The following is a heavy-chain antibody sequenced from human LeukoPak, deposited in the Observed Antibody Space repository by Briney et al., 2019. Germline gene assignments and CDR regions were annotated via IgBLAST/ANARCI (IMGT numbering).Heavy chain of an antibody. CDR3: SRWVTADRGKKDAFDI. D-gene: IGHD2-21*02. CDR1: GYRFTSYW. Sequence: GESLKISCKGSGYRFTSYWIGWVRQMPGQGLEWMGIIFPGDSDTRYSPSFQGQVTISADKSISTAYLQWNSLKASDTAMYYCSRWVTADRGKKDAFDIWGQGTMVTVSS. J-gene: IGHJ3*02. CDR2: IFPGDSDT. V-gene: IGHV5-51*01.